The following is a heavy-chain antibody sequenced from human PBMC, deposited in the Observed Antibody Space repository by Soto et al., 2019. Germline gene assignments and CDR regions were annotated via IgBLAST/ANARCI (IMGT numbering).Heavy chain of an antibody. Sequence: GGSLRLSCAASGFTFGSYSMHWVRQAPGKGLEWISFISGSGDTIYYADSVKDRFTISRDNAKNSLFLQMNSLRAEDTAVYYCARDQYCTNSNCHVFNYFDPWGQGTLVTVSS. CDR3: ARDQYCTNSNCHVFNYFDP. CDR1: GFTFGSYS. V-gene: IGHV3-48*01. J-gene: IGHJ5*02. CDR2: ISGSGDTI. D-gene: IGHD2-8*01.